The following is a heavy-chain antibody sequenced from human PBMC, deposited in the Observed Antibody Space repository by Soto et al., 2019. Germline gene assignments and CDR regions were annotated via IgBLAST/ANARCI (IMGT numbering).Heavy chain of an antibody. CDR1: GFTFSSYE. J-gene: IGHJ6*02. D-gene: IGHD1-26*01. CDR3: ARVGHCPYYYYGIDV. V-gene: IGHV3-48*03. Sequence: VGFLILSCAASGFTFSSYEMNWVRQDPGKGLEWVSYISSSGSTIYYADSVKGRFTISRDNAKNSLYLQMNSLRAEETADYYCARVGHCPYYYYGIDVWGQGITV. CDR2: ISSSGSTI.